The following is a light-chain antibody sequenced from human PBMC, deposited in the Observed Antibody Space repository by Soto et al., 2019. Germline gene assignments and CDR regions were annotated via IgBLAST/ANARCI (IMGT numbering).Light chain of an antibody. CDR1: QSVSKY. CDR2: DAS. V-gene: IGKV3-11*01. J-gene: IGKJ4*01. CDR3: QQRSNWLT. Sequence: EIVLTKSPATLSLSPGERATLSCRASQSVSKYLAWYQQKPGQAPRLLIYDASNRATGIPARFSGSGSGTDFTLTISSLEPEDFAVYYCQQRSNWLTFGGGTKVDIK.